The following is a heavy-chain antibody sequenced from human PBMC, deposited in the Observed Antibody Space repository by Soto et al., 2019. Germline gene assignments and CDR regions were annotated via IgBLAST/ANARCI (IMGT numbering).Heavy chain of an antibody. J-gene: IGHJ3*02. D-gene: IGHD3-22*01. V-gene: IGHV1-69*12. CDR3: ARGAATKIVMVMYDAFEI. CDR2: IIPVFGTA. CDR1: GATLNTFINYG. Sequence: QVQLVQSGAEVTKPGSSVKVSCKASGATLNTFINYGITWVRQAPGQGLEWMGGIIPVFGTANYAQKFQGRVTISADESTRTAYMELSSLRSEDTAVDYCARGAATKIVMVMYDAFEICGQGTMVTVSS.